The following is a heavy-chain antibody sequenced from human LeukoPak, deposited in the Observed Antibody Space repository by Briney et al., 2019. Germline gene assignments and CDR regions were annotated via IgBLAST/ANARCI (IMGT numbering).Heavy chain of an antibody. D-gene: IGHD3-22*01. CDR3: ARDKAYYYDSSGYPDAFDI. CDR2: ISAYNGNT. V-gene: IGHV1-18*01. CDR1: GYNFTSYG. Sequence: GGSVKVSCKASGYNFTSYGISWVRQAPGQGLEWMGWISAYNGNTNYAQKLQGRVTMTTDTSTSPAYMELRSLRSDDTAADHCARDKAYYYDSSGYPDAFDIWGQGTMVTVSS. J-gene: IGHJ3*02.